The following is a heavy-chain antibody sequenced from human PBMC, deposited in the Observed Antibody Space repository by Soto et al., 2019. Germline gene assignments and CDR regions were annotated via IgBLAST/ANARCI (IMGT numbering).Heavy chain of an antibody. Sequence: GGSLRLSCAASGFTVSSNYMSWVRQAPGKGLEWVSVIYSGGSTYYADSVKGRFTISRDNSKNTLYLQMNSLRAEDTAVYYCAREGVAPYYYYGMDVWGQGTPVTVSS. CDR1: GFTVSSNY. D-gene: IGHD5-12*01. V-gene: IGHV3-53*01. CDR3: AREGVAPYYYYGMDV. CDR2: IYSGGST. J-gene: IGHJ6*02.